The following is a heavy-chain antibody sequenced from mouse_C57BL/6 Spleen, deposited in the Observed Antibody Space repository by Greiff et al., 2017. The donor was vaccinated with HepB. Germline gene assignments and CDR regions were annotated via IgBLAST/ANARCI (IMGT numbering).Heavy chain of an antibody. Sequence: VQLQQPGAELVRPGSSVKLSCKASGYTFTSYWMHWVKQRPIQGLEWIGNIDPSDSETHYNQKFKDKATLTVDKSSSTAYMQLSSLTSEDSAVYYCARSHYYGSITGYFDVWGTGTTVTVSS. CDR1: GYTFTSYW. J-gene: IGHJ1*03. D-gene: IGHD1-1*01. CDR2: IDPSDSET. CDR3: ARSHYYGSITGYFDV. V-gene: IGHV1-52*01.